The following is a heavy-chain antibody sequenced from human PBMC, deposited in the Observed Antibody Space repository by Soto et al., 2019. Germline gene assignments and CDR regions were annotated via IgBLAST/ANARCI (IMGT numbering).Heavy chain of an antibody. Sequence: GGSLRLSCAASGFTFRSYGMHWVRQAPGKGLEWVAVISYDGSNKYYADSVKGRFTISRDNSKNTLYLQMNSLRAEDTAVYYCAKAPGGYDYGDYDLNYWGQGTLVTVSS. CDR2: ISYDGSNK. D-gene: IGHD4-17*01. CDR3: AKAPGGYDYGDYDLNY. V-gene: IGHV3-30*18. CDR1: GFTFRSYG. J-gene: IGHJ4*02.